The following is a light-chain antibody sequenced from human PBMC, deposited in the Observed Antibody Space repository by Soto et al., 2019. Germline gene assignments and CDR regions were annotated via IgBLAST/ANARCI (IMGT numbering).Light chain of an antibody. CDR3: QQGNGSPWT. CDR2: NAS. CDR1: QSFSNC. V-gene: IGKV1-5*03. Sequence: DIVMTQSPSTLSVSPGETVTITCRASQSFSNCLAWYQQKPGQAPNLLIYNASTVDSGVPARFSGSGSGTEFPLTSSILQPDDFATYYCQQGNGSPWTFGQGTKVEIK. J-gene: IGKJ1*01.